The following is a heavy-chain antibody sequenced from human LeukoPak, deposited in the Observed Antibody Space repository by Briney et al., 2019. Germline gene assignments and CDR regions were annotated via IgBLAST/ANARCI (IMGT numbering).Heavy chain of an antibody. CDR1: GFTFSSYS. CDR3: ARAEEATWGIDP. V-gene: IGHV3-48*01. Sequence: GGSLRLSCAASGFTFSSYSMNWVRQAPGKGLEWISYINSDSGSIYYADSVKGRFTISRDNAKNSLYLQMNGLRAEDTAVYYCARAEEATWGIDPWGQGTLVTVSS. D-gene: IGHD3-16*01. CDR2: INSDSGSI. J-gene: IGHJ5*02.